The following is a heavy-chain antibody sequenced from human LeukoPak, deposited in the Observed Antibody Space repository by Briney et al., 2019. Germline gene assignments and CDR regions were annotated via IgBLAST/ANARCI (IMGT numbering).Heavy chain of an antibody. CDR2: IIDSGGST. CDR3: AKLYYSSSRTSYYFDY. CDR1: GFTFSTYA. D-gene: IGHD6-6*01. Sequence: GGSLRLSCAASGFTFSTYAMSWVRQAPGKGLEWVSAIIDSGGSTFYADSVKGRFTISRDNSKNTLYLQMKSLRAEDTAVYYCAKLYYSSSRTSYYFDYWGQGTLVTVSS. V-gene: IGHV3-23*01. J-gene: IGHJ4*02.